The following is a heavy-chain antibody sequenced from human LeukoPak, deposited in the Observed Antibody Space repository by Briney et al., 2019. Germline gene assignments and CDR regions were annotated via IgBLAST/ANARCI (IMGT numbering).Heavy chain of an antibody. Sequence: ASVNVSFKASGYTFTSHGISWVRQAPGQGLEWMGWISAYNGNTNYAQKLQGRVTMTTDTSTSTAYMELRSLRSDDTAVYYCARDDHYDSREVDYWGQGTLVTVSS. J-gene: IGHJ4*02. CDR3: ARDDHYDSREVDY. CDR1: GYTFTSHG. V-gene: IGHV1-18*01. D-gene: IGHD3-22*01. CDR2: ISAYNGNT.